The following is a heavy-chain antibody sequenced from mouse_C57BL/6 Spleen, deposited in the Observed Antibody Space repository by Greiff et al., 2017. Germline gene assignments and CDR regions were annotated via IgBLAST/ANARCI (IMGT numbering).Heavy chain of an antibody. Sequence: EVQVVESGGGLVKPGGSLKLSCAASGFTFSDYGMHWVRQAPEKGLEWVAYISSGSSTIYYADTVKGRFTISRDNAKNTLFRQMTSLRSEDTAMYYCARYGSSHAMDYWGQGTSVTVSS. CDR1: GFTFSDYG. CDR3: ARYGSSHAMDY. V-gene: IGHV5-17*01. J-gene: IGHJ4*01. D-gene: IGHD1-1*01. CDR2: ISSGSSTI.